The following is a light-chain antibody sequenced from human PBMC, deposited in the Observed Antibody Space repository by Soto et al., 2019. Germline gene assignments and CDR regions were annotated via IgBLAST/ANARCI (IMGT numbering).Light chain of an antibody. CDR1: QSVSSY. CDR3: QQRSNWRLT. Sequence: IVLTQSPATLSLSPWERATLSCRASQSVSSYLAWYQQKPGQAPRLLIYDTSNRATGIPARFSGSGSGTDFTLTISSLEPEDFAVYYCQQRSNWRLTFGGGTKVDIK. CDR2: DTS. J-gene: IGKJ4*01. V-gene: IGKV3-11*01.